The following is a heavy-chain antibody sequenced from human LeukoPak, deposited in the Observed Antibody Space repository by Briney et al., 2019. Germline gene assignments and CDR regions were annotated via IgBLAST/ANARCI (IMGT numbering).Heavy chain of an antibody. Sequence: PSETLSLTCTVSGDSISRYYWSWIRHPPGKGLEWIGYINTGGRTDCNPSLKSRVTISVDTSKNQFSLNLISVTVADTAVYYCARLPAAPGNYYYYYMDVWAKGTTVTVSS. CDR2: INTGGRT. CDR1: GDSISRYY. CDR3: ARLPAAPGNYYYYYMDV. V-gene: IGHV4-4*09. D-gene: IGHD6-13*01. J-gene: IGHJ6*03.